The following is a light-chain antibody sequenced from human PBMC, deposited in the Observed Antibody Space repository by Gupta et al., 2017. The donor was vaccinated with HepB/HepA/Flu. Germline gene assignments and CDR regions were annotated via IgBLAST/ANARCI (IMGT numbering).Light chain of an antibody. Sequence: DTVMTEFPDSLAASLGVRVTINGKSSQCDCTSCNIHHYLAWYQQKPGPPPKLLISWAAPRESGVPDEFSGSGSGTXFTLTIXGLQAEDVAVYYCQQGDGAPRIFGXGTQVEI. CDR3: QQGDGAPRI. V-gene: IGKV4-1*01. CDR2: WAA. CDR1: QCDCTSCNIHHY. J-gene: IGKJ2*02.